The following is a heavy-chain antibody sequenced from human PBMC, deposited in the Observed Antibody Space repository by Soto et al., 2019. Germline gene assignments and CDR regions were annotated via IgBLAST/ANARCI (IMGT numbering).Heavy chain of an antibody. Sequence: ASVKVSCKASGYTFTTYGISWVRQAPGQGLEWMGWISAYSGSTKFAQQLQGRATMTTDTSTTTAYMELRSLTSDDTAVYYCARDFTKSSSWPYYFDYWGQGTLVTVSS. V-gene: IGHV1-18*01. CDR3: ARDFTKSSSWPYYFDY. J-gene: IGHJ4*02. D-gene: IGHD6-13*01. CDR2: ISAYSGST. CDR1: GYTFTTYG.